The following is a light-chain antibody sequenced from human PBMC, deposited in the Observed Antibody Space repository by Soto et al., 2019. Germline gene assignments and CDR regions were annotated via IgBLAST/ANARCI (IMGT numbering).Light chain of an antibody. CDR1: QSVSSNY. Sequence: EIVLPQSPGPLSLSPGERATLSCRASQSVSSNYLAWYQQKPCQAPRLLIYGASSRVTGIPDRFSGSGSGTDFNLTIIRLEPEDFAMYYCQQYGSLWTFGQGTRVEIK. J-gene: IGKJ1*01. CDR2: GAS. CDR3: QQYGSLWT. V-gene: IGKV3-20*01.